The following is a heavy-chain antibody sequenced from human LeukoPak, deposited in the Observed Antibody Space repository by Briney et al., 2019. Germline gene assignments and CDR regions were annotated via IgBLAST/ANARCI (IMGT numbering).Heavy chain of an antibody. J-gene: IGHJ4*02. CDR3: ARGQTLTF. V-gene: IGHV3-7*01. CDR1: GFTFSSYW. Sequence: PGGSLRLSCAASGFTFSSYWVTWVRQAPGKGLEWVANIKQDGSDQYYVDSVKGRFTISRENAKNSLYLQMSSLRAEDTAVYFCARGQTLTFWGQGTLVTASS. CDR2: IKQDGSDQ.